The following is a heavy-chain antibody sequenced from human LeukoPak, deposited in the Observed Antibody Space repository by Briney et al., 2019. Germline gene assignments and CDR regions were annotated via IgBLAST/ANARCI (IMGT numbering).Heavy chain of an antibody. CDR2: IYTGAST. D-gene: IGHD5-18*01. V-gene: IGHV3-53*01. CDR1: GFTVSGSH. J-gene: IGHJ4*02. CDR3: ARYNYDMFDY. Sequence: PGGPLRLSCAPSGFTVSGSHMTWVRQAPGQGLDWVSIIYTGASTYYADSVKGRFTISRDNAKNALYLQFNSLRDEDTAVYYCARYNYDMFDYWGQGTLVTVSS.